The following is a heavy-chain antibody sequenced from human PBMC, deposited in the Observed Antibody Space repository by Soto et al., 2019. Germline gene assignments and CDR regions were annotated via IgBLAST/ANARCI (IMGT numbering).Heavy chain of an antibody. V-gene: IGHV1-69*04. D-gene: IGHD6-13*01. J-gene: IGHJ4*02. CDR1: GGTFSSYT. CDR3: ATEKGSSWYLYY. Sequence: SVKVSCKASGGTFSSYTISWVRQAPGQGLEWMGRIIPILGITNYAQKFQGRVTMTEDTSTDTAYMELSSPRSEDTAVYYCATEKGSSWYLYYWGQGTLVTVSS. CDR2: IIPILGIT.